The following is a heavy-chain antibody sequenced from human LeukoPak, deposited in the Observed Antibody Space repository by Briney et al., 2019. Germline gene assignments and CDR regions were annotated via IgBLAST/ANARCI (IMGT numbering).Heavy chain of an antibody. V-gene: IGHV3-7*01. D-gene: IGHD3-22*01. Sequence: GGSLRLSCAASGFTFSTSWMTWVRQAPGKGLEWVAYMKEDGTEIYYVDSVKGRFTISRDNAKNTLNLQMNSLRAEDTAVYYCARDLGQYYDTSDNWFDPWGQGTLVTVSS. J-gene: IGHJ5*02. CDR2: MKEDGTEI. CDR1: GFTFSTSW. CDR3: ARDLGQYYDTSDNWFDP.